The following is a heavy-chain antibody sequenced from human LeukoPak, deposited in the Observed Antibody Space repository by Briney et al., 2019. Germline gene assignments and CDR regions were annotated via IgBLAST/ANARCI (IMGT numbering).Heavy chain of an antibody. CDR3: TRFEKRDGYNLAY. Sequence: GGSLRLSCAASGFTFSASTLHWVRQASGKGLEWVGRIRSRPNNYATEYGASAKGRFIISRDDSKNTAYLQMNSLKIEDTAVYFCTRFEKRDGYNLAYWGQGTLVTVSS. CDR2: IRSRPNNYAT. D-gene: IGHD5-24*01. J-gene: IGHJ4*02. CDR1: GFTFSAST. V-gene: IGHV3-73*01.